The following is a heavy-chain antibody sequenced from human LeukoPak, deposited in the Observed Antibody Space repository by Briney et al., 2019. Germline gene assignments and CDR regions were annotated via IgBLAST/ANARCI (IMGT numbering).Heavy chain of an antibody. J-gene: IGHJ4*02. V-gene: IGHV3-48*01. CDR2: IRSGSDYI. CDR3: AREYVSRARFDS. D-gene: IGHD6-13*01. Sequence: QSGGSLRLSCVGSGDGFTRHTMNWVRRAPGKGLEWISYIRSGSDYIYYADSVKGRFTVSRDNARTSVYLQMNSLRVEDTAIYYCAREYVSRARFDSWGQGTLVTVSS. CDR1: GDGFTRHT.